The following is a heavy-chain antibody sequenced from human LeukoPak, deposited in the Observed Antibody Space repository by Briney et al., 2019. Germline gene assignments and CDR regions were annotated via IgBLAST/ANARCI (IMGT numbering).Heavy chain of an antibody. D-gene: IGHD1-1*01. V-gene: IGHV4-34*01. CDR1: GGSFSGYY. CDR2: INHSGST. J-gene: IGHJ5*02. Sequence: SETLSLTCAVYGGSFSGYYWSWIRQPPGKGLEWIGEINHSGSTNYNPSLKSRVTISVDTSKNQFSLKLSSVTAADTAVYYCARGRGNWNARWANWFDPWGQGTLVTASS. CDR3: ARGRGNWNARWANWFDP.